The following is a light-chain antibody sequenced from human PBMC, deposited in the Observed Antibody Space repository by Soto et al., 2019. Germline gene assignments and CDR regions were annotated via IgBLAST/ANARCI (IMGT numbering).Light chain of an antibody. CDR3: QQYKDWFSIT. CDR2: GAS. V-gene: IGKV3-15*01. CDR1: QSVSTK. Sequence: EIVMTQSPATLSVSPGETVTLSCRASQSVSTKSAWYQQRPGQAPRLLIYGASTRAAGIPARFSGSGSGTEFTLTISSLQSEDFALYYCQQYKDWFSITFGQGTRLDIK. J-gene: IGKJ5*01.